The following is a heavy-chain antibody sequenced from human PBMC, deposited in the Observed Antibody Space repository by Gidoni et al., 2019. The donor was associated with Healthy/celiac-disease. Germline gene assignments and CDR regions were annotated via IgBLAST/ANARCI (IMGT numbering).Heavy chain of an antibody. CDR2: ISGSGGST. J-gene: IGHJ4*02. CDR3: AKRIVVVVAATHFDY. CDR1: GFPFSSYA. V-gene: IGHV3-23*04. D-gene: IGHD2-15*01. Sequence: EVQLVESGGGLVQPGGSRRLSCAASGFPFSSYAMRWVRQAPGKGLEWVSAISGSGGSTYYADSVKGRFTISRDNSKNTLYLQMNSLRAEDTAVYYCAKRIVVVVAATHFDYWGQGTLVTVSS.